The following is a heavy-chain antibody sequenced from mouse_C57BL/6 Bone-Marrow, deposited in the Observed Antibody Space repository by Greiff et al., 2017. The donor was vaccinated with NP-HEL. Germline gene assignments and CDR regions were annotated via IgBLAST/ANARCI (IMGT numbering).Heavy chain of an antibody. CDR3: ASPYDYDVAWFAY. CDR2: ISSGGSYT. J-gene: IGHJ3*01. CDR1: GFTFSSYG. Sequence: EVQGVESGGDLVKPGGSLKLSCAASGFTFSSYGMSWVRQTPDKRLEWVATISSGGSYTYYPDSVKGRFTISTDNAKTTLYLQMGSLKPEDTAMYYCASPYDYDVAWFAYWGQGTLVTVSA. V-gene: IGHV5-6*01. D-gene: IGHD2-4*01.